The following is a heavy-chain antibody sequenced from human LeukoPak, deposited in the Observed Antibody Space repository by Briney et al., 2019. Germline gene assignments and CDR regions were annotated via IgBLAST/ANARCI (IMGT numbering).Heavy chain of an antibody. Sequence: PGGSLRLSCAASGFTFSSYAMHWVRQAPGKGLEWVSRINSDGSSTSYADSVKGRFTISRDNAKSTLYLQMNSLRAEDTAVYYCARAFGIVGATGAFDIWGQGTMVTVSS. V-gene: IGHV3-74*01. CDR2: INSDGSST. CDR1: GFTFSSYA. CDR3: ARAFGIVGATGAFDI. D-gene: IGHD1-26*01. J-gene: IGHJ3*02.